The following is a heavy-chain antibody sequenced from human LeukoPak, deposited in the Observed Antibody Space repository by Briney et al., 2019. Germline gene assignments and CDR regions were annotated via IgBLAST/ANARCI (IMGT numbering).Heavy chain of an antibody. CDR3: ARDRPYYGSGRTFYFDF. Sequence: ASVKVSCKASGYTFISYSINWVRQAPGQGLEWMGWISVYNGNTKYAQKLQGRVTMTTDTSTSTAYMELRSLRSDDTAVYYCARDRPYYGSGRTFYFDFWGQGTLVTVSS. CDR1: GYTFISYS. CDR2: ISVYNGNT. J-gene: IGHJ4*02. V-gene: IGHV1-18*04. D-gene: IGHD3-10*01.